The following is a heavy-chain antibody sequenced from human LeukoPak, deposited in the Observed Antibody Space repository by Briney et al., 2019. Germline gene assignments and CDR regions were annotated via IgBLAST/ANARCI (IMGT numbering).Heavy chain of an antibody. CDR3: ARELRFPAVKGGFDP. V-gene: IGHV1-69*13. CDR1: GGTFSSYA. J-gene: IGHJ5*02. Sequence: GASVKVSCKASGGTFSSYAISWVRQAPGQGLEWMGGIIPIFGTANYAQKFQGRVTITADESTSTAYMELSSLRSEDTAVYYCARELRFPAVKGGFDPWGQGTLVTVSS. D-gene: IGHD6-19*01. CDR2: IIPIFGTA.